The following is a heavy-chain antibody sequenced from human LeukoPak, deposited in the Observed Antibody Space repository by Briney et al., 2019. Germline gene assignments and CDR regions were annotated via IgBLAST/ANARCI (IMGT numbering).Heavy chain of an antibody. Sequence: SETLSLTCTVSGGSISSYYWSWIRQPPGKGLEWIGYIYYSGSTIYNPSLKSRVTISVDTSKNQFSLKLSSVTAADTAVYYCARYGDYVFDLWGQATLVTVSS. V-gene: IGHV4-59*01. J-gene: IGHJ4*02. CDR2: IYYSGST. D-gene: IGHD4-17*01. CDR1: GGSISSYY. CDR3: ARYGDYVFDL.